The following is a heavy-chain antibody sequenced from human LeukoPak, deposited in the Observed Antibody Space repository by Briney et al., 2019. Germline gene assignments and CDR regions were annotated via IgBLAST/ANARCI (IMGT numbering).Heavy chain of an antibody. Sequence: PGGSLRLSCAASGFTFSSYWMSWVRQAPGKGLEWVANIKMDGSEKYYVDSVKGRFTISRDNAKNSLYLQMNSLRAEDTAVYYCAREGYSYLVYYFDYWGQGTLVTVSS. J-gene: IGHJ4*02. CDR1: GFTFSSYW. CDR3: AREGYSYLVYYFDY. CDR2: IKMDGSEK. D-gene: IGHD5-18*01. V-gene: IGHV3-7*01.